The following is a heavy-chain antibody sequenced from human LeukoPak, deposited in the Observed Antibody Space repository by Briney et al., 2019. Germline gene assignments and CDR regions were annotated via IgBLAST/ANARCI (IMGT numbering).Heavy chain of an antibody. J-gene: IGHJ4*02. CDR1: GYRFTSYW. V-gene: IGHV5-51*04. CDR2: TYPDDSDT. D-gene: IGHD2-2*02. Sequence: GESLKISCKGSGYRFTSYWIGWVRQMPGKGLEWMGLTYPDDSDTRYSPSFQGQVTISADKPISTAYLQWSSLKASDTAMYYCAIGGDSTTSCYRCFDYWGQGTLVTVSS. CDR3: AIGGDSTTSCYRCFDY.